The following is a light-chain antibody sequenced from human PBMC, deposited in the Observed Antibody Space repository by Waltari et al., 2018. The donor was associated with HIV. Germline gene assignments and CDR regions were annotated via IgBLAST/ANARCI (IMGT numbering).Light chain of an antibody. J-gene: IGLJ3*02. CDR3: GSWDSSLSVWV. V-gene: IGLV1-51*01. CDR1: SPNIANTY. CDR2: DNH. Sequence: QSVLTQPPSVSAAPGQTVTIPCSGRSPNIANTYETWYQQHPGTAPKPLIFDNHKPPSEIPDRVSGSKSGTSATLGITGLQTGDEADYYCGSWDSSLSVWVFGGGTKLTVL.